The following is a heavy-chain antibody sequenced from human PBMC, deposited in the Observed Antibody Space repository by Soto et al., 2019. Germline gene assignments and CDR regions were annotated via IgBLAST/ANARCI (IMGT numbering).Heavy chain of an antibody. Sequence: SETLSLTCTVSGGSISSYRWSWIRQPAGKGLEWIGRLNTYGNTHYNPSLKSRVTVSVDTSRNQFFLTLRSVTAADSAVYHCGRESGETWDYEASWGQGTPVTVS. CDR2: LNTYGNT. J-gene: IGHJ5*02. CDR3: GRESGETWDYEAS. D-gene: IGHD1-7*01. V-gene: IGHV4-4*07. CDR1: GGSISSYR.